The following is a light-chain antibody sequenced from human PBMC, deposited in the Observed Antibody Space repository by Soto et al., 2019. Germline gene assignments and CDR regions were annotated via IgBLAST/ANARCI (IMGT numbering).Light chain of an antibody. CDR3: HQYYANPRT. V-gene: IGKV4-1*01. J-gene: IGKJ2*01. CDR1: QSVLMRSSNKDH. Sequence: DIVMTQSPDSLAVSLGERATINCKSSQSVLMRSSNKDHLAWYQQKPGQPPKLLINWASTRESGVPDRFSGSGSGTDFTLPISSLQAEDVAVYYCHQYYANPRTFGQGTKLEIK. CDR2: WAS.